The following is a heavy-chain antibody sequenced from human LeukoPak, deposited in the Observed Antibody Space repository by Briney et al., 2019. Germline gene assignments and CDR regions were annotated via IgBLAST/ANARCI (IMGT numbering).Heavy chain of an antibody. CDR2: ISGSGGST. D-gene: IGHD5-24*01. J-gene: IGHJ4*02. V-gene: IGHV3-23*01. CDR1: GFIFSSCA. Sequence: GGSLRLSCAASGFIFSSCAMNWVRQGPGKGLEWVSGISGSGGSTYYVDSVKGRFTISRDSSKNTVYLQMNSLRAEDTALYYCAKADGSYKTLIDYWGQGTLVTVSS. CDR3: AKADGSYKTLIDY.